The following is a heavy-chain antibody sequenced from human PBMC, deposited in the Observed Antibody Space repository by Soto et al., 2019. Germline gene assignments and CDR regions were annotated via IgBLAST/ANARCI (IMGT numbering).Heavy chain of an antibody. CDR3: AREWVYNWNYVGMDV. CDR1: GFTFSSYA. D-gene: IGHD1-20*01. V-gene: IGHV3-30-3*01. Sequence: QVQLVESGGGVVQPGRSLRLSCAASGFTFSSYAMHWVRQAPGKGLEWVAVISYDGSNKYYADSVKGRFTISRDNSKNTLYLQMNSLRAEDTAVYYCAREWVYNWNYVGMDVWGQGTTVTVSS. CDR2: ISYDGSNK. J-gene: IGHJ6*02.